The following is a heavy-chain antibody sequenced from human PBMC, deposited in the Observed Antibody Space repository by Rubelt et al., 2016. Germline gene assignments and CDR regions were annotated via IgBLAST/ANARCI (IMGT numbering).Heavy chain of an antibody. CDR2: IYYSGST. D-gene: IGHD6-19*01. CDR1: GGSISSYY. J-gene: IGHJ4*02. CDR3: AREGGWTECDY. Sequence: GPGLVKPSETLSLTCTVSGGSISSYYWSWIRQPPGKGLEWIGYIYYSGSTNYNPSLKSRVTISVDTSKNKFSLKLSSVTAADTAVYYCAREGGWTECDYWGQGTLVTVSS. V-gene: IGHV4-59*01.